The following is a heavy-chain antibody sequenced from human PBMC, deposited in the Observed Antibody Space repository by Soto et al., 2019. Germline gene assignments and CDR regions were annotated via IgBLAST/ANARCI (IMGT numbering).Heavy chain of an antibody. Sequence: EVQLLESGGGLGQRGGSLRLSCAASKFTFSTYAMTWVRQAPGKGLEWVSDISGSGDNTYYADSVKGRFTISRDNSKSTLYLQMNSLRAEDTAVYYCAKDMVHCTGTRCARYFEKWGRGILVTVSS. CDR2: ISGSGDNT. CDR1: KFTFSTYA. CDR3: AKDMVHCTGTRCARYFEK. V-gene: IGHV3-23*01. J-gene: IGHJ4*02. D-gene: IGHD2-8*02.